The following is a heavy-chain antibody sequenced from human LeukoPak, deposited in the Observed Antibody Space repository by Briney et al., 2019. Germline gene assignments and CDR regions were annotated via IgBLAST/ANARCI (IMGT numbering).Heavy chain of an antibody. J-gene: IGHJ5*02. CDR2: INTKSGGT. CDR3: ARDGATTLYNWFDP. Sequence: ASVKASCEASGYTFTGYYMHWVRQAPGQGLEWMGWINTKSGGTNYAQKFQGRVTMTRDTSISTAYMELSRLRSDDTAVYYCARDGATTLYNWFDPWGQGTLVTVSS. CDR1: GYTFTGYY. D-gene: IGHD1-26*01. V-gene: IGHV1-2*02.